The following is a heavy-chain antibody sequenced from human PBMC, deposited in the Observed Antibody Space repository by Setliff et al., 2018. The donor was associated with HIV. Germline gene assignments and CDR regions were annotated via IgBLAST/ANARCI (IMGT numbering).Heavy chain of an antibody. Sequence: SETLSLTCTVSGGSISSNSYYWGWIRQPPGKGLGWIGSIYYSGSTYYNPSLKSRVTISVDTSKNQFSLKLSSVTAADTAVYYCARQGGYSGYGFYYYYYYMDVWGKGTTVTVSS. CDR2: IYYSGST. J-gene: IGHJ6*03. V-gene: IGHV4-39*01. CDR3: ARQGGYSGYGFYYYYYYMDV. D-gene: IGHD5-12*01. CDR1: GGSISSNSYY.